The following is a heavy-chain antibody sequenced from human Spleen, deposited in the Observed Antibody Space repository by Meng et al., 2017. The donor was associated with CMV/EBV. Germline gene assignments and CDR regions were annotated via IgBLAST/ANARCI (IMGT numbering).Heavy chain of an antibody. CDR1: VVSISPSSSS. CDR3: ARQSPPAPGTFDY. V-gene: IGHV4-39*01. CDR2: ISSRAST. J-gene: IGHJ4*02. Sequence: SVVSISPSSSSSGCLRPPPGKGLELLRPISSRASTYYNPSHKLRVPISVDTSKNQFSLKLSSVTAADTAVYYCARQSPPAPGTFDYWGQGTLVTVSS. D-gene: IGHD1-26*01.